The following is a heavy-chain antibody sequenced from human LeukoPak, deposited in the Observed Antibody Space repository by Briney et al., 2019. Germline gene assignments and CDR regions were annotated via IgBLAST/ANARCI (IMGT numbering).Heavy chain of an antibody. CDR3: ARDYYDSSGYLVSFDY. D-gene: IGHD3-22*01. J-gene: IGHJ4*02. V-gene: IGHV4-30-4*08. Sequence: SETLSLICTVSGGSIISSAYYWSWIRQPPGKGLEWIGYIYYSGSTYYNPSLKSRVTISLDTSKDQFSLKLSSVTAADTAVYYCARDYYDSSGYLVSFDYWGQGTLVTVSS. CDR1: GGSIISSAYY. CDR2: IYYSGST.